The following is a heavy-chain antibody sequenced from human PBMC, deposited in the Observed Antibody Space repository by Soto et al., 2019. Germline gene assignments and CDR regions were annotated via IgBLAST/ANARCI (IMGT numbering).Heavy chain of an antibody. Sequence: GASLKISCAASGFTFSSYAMSWVRQAPGKGLEWVSAISGSGGSTYYADSVKGRFTISRDNSKNTLYLQMNSLRAEDTAVYYCAKDRQEGPMIVVLDYWGQGTLVTVSS. D-gene: IGHD3-22*01. CDR2: ISGSGGST. J-gene: IGHJ4*02. CDR1: GFTFSSYA. CDR3: AKDRQEGPMIVVLDY. V-gene: IGHV3-23*01.